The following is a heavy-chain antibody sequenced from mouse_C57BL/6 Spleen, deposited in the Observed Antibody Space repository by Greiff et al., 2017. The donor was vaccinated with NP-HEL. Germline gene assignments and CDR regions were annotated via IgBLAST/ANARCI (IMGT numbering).Heavy chain of an antibody. CDR2: ISSGSSTI. J-gene: IGHJ4*01. CDR3: ARTEVYDGYYYAMDY. Sequence: EVKVVESGGGLVKPGGSLKLSCAASGFTFSDYGMHWVRQAPEKGLEWVAYISSGSSTIYYADTVKGRFTISRDNAKNTLFLQMTSLRSEDTAMYYCARTEVYDGYYYAMDYWGQGTSVTVSS. V-gene: IGHV5-17*01. CDR1: GFTFSDYG. D-gene: IGHD2-3*01.